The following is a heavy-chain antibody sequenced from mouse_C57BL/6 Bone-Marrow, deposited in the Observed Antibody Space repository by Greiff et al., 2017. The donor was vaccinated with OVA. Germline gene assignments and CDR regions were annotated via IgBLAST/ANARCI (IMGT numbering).Heavy chain of an antibody. CDR3: GAGYSNYVDDAMDY. J-gene: IGHJ4*01. CDR2: INPSTGGT. Sequence: VQLQQSGPELVKPGASVKISCKASGYSFTGYYMNWVKQSPEKSLEWIGGINPSTGGTTYNQKFKAKATLTVDKSSSTAYMQLKSLTSEDSAVYYCGAGYSNYVDDAMDYWGPGTSVTVSS. V-gene: IGHV1-42*01. D-gene: IGHD2-5*01. CDR1: GYSFTGYY.